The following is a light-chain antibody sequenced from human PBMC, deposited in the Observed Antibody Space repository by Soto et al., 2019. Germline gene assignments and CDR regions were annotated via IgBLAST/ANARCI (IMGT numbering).Light chain of an antibody. CDR1: QSISNY. J-gene: IGKJ3*01. CDR2: AAS. CDR3: QQSYITPFT. V-gene: IGKV1-39*01. Sequence: DILMTQSPSSLSASVGDRVTITCRASQSISNYLNWYQHKPGRAPKLLIYAASSSQSEVPSRFSGSGSGTDFTLTISSLQPEDIATYYCQQSYITPFTFGPGTKVEIK.